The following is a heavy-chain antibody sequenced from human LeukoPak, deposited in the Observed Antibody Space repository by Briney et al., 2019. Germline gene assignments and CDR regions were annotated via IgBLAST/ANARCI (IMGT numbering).Heavy chain of an antibody. Sequence: GGSLRLSCAASGFTVSSNYTSWVRQAPGKGLEWVSVIYSGGSTYYADSVKGRFTISRDNSKNTLYLQMNSLRAEDTAVYYCARDSTCGGDCYYFDYWGQGTLVTVSS. V-gene: IGHV3-53*01. J-gene: IGHJ4*02. CDR1: GFTVSSNY. CDR3: ARDSTCGGDCYYFDY. D-gene: IGHD2-21*02. CDR2: IYSGGST.